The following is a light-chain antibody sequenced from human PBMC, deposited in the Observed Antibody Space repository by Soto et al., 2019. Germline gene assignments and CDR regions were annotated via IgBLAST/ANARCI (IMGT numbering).Light chain of an antibody. CDR3: KKLDSYPLI. V-gene: IGKV1-9*01. J-gene: IGKJ5*01. CDR1: QSISSY. Sequence: DIQMTQSPSSLSASVGDRVTITCRASQSISSYLNWYQQKPGKAPKLLIYSASTLQSGVQSRFSGSGSGTEFTLTIRSLQPEDFASYYCKKLDSYPLIFGQGTRLEIK. CDR2: SAS.